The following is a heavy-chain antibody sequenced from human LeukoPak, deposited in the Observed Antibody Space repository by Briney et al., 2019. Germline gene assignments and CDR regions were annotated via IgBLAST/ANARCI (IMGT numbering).Heavy chain of an antibody. CDR1: GGSISPYY. CDR3: ARDHWLFSSKTWYYYGMDV. Sequence: SETLSLTCVVSGGSISPYYWSWIRQSPGKGLEWIGYIESSGSASYNRSLKSRVTIFVDTSKNLFSLILTSVSASDTAIYYCARDHWLFSSKTWYYYGMDVWGQGTTVTVSS. CDR2: IESSGSA. J-gene: IGHJ6*02. D-gene: IGHD3-9*01. V-gene: IGHV4-59*01.